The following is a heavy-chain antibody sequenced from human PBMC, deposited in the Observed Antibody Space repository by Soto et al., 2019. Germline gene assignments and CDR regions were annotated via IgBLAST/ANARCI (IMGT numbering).Heavy chain of an antibody. CDR3: ARGNVANWFGP. CDR1: GYSFTGYW. CDR2: VYPSDSRT. Sequence: PGESLKISCEASGYSFTGYWIVWVRQMPGKGLEWMGIVYPSDSRTKYSPSSQGQVTISADTSTSTTYLQWTSLKASDTAIYYCARGNVANWFGPWGQGTLVTVSS. J-gene: IGHJ5*02. V-gene: IGHV5-51*01.